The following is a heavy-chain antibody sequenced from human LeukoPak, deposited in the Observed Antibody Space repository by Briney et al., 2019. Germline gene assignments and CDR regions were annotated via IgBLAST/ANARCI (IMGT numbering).Heavy chain of an antibody. CDR2: MYYSGST. CDR1: SGSISGYY. CDR3: ARPRGRGAFDI. Sequence: SETLSLTCTVSSGSISGYYWSWIRQPPEKGLEWIGYMYYSGSTNYNPSLESRVTISVDTSKNQFSLKLSSVTTADTAVYYCARPRGRGAFDIWGQGTMVTVSS. V-gene: IGHV4-59*01. D-gene: IGHD5-12*01. J-gene: IGHJ3*02.